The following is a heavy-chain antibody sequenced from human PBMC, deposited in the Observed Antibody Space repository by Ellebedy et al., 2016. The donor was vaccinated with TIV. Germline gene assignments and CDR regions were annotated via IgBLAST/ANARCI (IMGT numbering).Heavy chain of an antibody. CDR2: ISSSSSTI. CDR3: ARDEAIFGVVNTMFDY. V-gene: IGHV3-11*04. Sequence: PGGSLRLSCAASGFTFSDYYMSWIRQAPGKGLEWVSYISSSSSTIYYADSVKGRFTISRDNAKNSLYLQMNSLRAEDTAVYYCARDEAIFGVVNTMFDYWGQGTLVTVSS. CDR1: GFTFSDYY. J-gene: IGHJ4*02. D-gene: IGHD3-3*01.